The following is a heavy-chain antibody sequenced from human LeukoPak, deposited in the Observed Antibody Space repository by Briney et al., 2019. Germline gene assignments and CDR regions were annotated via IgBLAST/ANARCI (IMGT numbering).Heavy chain of an antibody. J-gene: IGHJ4*02. Sequence: QAGGSLRLSCAASGFSFSSYGMHWVRQAPGKGLEWVAVIWYDGSNKYYADSVEGRFTISRDNSKNTLYLQMNSLRAEDTAVYYCARSLNGDPPDFDYWGQGTLVTVSS. CDR1: GFSFSSYG. CDR3: ARSLNGDPPDFDY. D-gene: IGHD4-17*01. CDR2: IWYDGSNK. V-gene: IGHV3-33*01.